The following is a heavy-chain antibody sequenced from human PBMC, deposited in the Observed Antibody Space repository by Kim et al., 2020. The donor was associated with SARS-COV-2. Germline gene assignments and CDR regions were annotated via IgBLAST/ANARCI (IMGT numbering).Heavy chain of an antibody. D-gene: IGHD1-26*01. CDR2: IYSGDNST. J-gene: IGHJ4*02. CDR1: GFAFSNFA. V-gene: IGHV3-23*03. CDR3: AKEPYTGTYSVGDY. Sequence: GGSLRLSCAASGFAFSNFAMTWVRQAPGKGLEWVSVIYSGDNSTYYADSVRGRFTISRDNSKSTLYLQMNSLRAEDTAVYYCAKEPYTGTYSVGDYWGQGTLVTVSS.